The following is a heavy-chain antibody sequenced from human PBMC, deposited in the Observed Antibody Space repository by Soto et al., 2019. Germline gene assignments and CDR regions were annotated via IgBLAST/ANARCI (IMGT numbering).Heavy chain of an antibody. V-gene: IGHV3-74*01. CDR1: GFTFSTYW. Sequence: GSLRLSCAASGFTFSTYWMHWVRQAPGKGLVWVSRINTDGSTINYADSVKGRFTISRDNARNTLYLQMNSLRDEDTAVYYCATAGSFRFDYWGQGSLVTVSS. J-gene: IGHJ4*02. CDR3: ATAGSFRFDY. D-gene: IGHD3-16*02. CDR2: INTDGSTI.